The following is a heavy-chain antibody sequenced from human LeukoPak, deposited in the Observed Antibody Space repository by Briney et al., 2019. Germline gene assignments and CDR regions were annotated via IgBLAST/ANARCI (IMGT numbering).Heavy chain of an antibody. D-gene: IGHD2-21*02. J-gene: IGHJ6*02. CDR3: ARGLVVVTALDYYYYYGMDV. Sequence: ASVKVSCKASGYTFTSYGISWVRQAPGQGLEWMGWISAYNGNTNYAQKLQGRVTMTTDTSTSTAYMELRSLRSDDTAVYYCARGLVVVTALDYYYYYGMDVWGQGTTVTVSS. V-gene: IGHV1-18*01. CDR1: GYTFTSYG. CDR2: ISAYNGNT.